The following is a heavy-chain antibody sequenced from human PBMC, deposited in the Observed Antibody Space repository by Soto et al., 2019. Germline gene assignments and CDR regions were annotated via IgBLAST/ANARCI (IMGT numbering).Heavy chain of an antibody. V-gene: IGHV1-3*01. Sequence: ASVKVSCKASGDTFTSYAMHWVRQAPGQRLEWMGWINAGNGNTKYSQKFQGRVTITRDTSASTAYMELSSLRSEDTAVYYCARPPSDSSGWLIYWGQGTLVTVSS. CDR2: INAGNGNT. CDR3: ARPPSDSSGWLIY. CDR1: GDTFTSYA. D-gene: IGHD6-19*01. J-gene: IGHJ4*02.